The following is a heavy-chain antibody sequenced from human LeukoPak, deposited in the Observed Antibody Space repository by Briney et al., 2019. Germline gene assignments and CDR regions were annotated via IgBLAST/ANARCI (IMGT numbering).Heavy chain of an antibody. CDR3: ARNPSGYYRYYYYMDV. CDR1: GYSISSGYY. Sequence: SETLSLTCTVSGYSISSGYYWSWIRQPPGKGLEWIGYIYYSGSTNYNPSLKSRVTISVDTSKNQFSLKLSSVTAADTAVYYCARNPSGYYRYYYYMDVWGKGTTVTISS. D-gene: IGHD3-22*01. CDR2: IYYSGST. J-gene: IGHJ6*03. V-gene: IGHV4-61*01.